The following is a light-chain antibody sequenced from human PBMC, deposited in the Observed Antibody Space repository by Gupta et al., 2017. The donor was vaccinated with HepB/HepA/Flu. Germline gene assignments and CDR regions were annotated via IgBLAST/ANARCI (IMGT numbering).Light chain of an antibody. CDR3: QQYDNLYT. CDR1: QDISNY. J-gene: IGKJ2*01. CDR2: DAS. V-gene: IGKV1-33*01. Sequence: DIQMTQSPSSLSASVGDRVTITCQASQDISNYLNWYQQKPGKAPKLLIYDASNLETGVPSRFIGSGSGTDVTFTISSLQPEDIATYYCQQYDNLYTFGQGTKLEIK.